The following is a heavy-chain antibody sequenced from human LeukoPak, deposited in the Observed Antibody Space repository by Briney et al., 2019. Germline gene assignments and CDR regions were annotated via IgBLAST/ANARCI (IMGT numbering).Heavy chain of an antibody. J-gene: IGHJ3*02. CDR1: TFALITSW. D-gene: IGHD1-26*01. V-gene: IGHV3-7*05. CDR3: ARDPYSVSYGAFDI. Sequence: PGGSRKLSCKASTFALITSWMTWVRQAPGGGLEGLANINQDGSDTQYVDSVKGRFTISRDIAKNSVHLQMNSLRVEDTAMYYCARDPYSVSYGAFDIWGQGTMVTVSS. CDR2: INQDGSDT.